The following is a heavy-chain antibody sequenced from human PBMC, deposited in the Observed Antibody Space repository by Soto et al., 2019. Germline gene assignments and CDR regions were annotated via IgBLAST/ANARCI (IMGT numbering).Heavy chain of an antibody. Sequence: GGSLRLSCAASGFTFSSYSMNWVRQAPGKGLEWVSSISSSSSYIYYADSVKGRLTISRDNAKNSLYLQMNSLTAEDTAVYYCARDSGYDYYYYYYGMDVWGQGTTVTVSS. D-gene: IGHD5-12*01. V-gene: IGHV3-21*01. J-gene: IGHJ6*02. CDR2: ISSSSSYI. CDR1: GFTFSSYS. CDR3: ARDSGYDYYYYYYGMDV.